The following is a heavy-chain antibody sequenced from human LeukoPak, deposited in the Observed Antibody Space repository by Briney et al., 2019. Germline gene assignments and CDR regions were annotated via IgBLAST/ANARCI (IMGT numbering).Heavy chain of an antibody. D-gene: IGHD6-13*01. CDR1: GGSISSYY. V-gene: IGHV4-59*08. CDR3: ARHAIRVFPRMYYFDY. J-gene: IGHJ4*02. Sequence: SETLSLTCTVSGGSISSYYWSWIRQPPGKGLEWIGYIYYSGSTNYNPSLKSRVTISVDTSKNQFSLKLSSVTAADTAVYYCARHAIRVFPRMYYFDYWGQGTLVTVSS. CDR2: IYYSGST.